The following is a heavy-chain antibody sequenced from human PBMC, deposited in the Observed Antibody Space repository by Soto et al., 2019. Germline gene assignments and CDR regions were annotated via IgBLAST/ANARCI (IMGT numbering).Heavy chain of an antibody. CDR2: IIPIFGTA. CDR3: ARDRDMVVEVAAGFGMDV. CDR1: GFTLSNYG. V-gene: IGHV1-69*06. J-gene: IGHJ6*02. Sequence: SVKVSCKAFGFTLSNYGISWVRQAPGQGLEYMGGIIPIFGTAKYAQKFQDRVTITADNPSTTTYMELSSLRSDDTAVYYCARDRDMVVEVAAGFGMDVWGQGTTVTVSS. D-gene: IGHD2-15*01.